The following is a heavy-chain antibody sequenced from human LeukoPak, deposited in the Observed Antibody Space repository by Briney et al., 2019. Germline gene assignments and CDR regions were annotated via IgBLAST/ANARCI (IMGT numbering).Heavy chain of an antibody. V-gene: IGHV3-7*01. Sequence: GGSLRLSCAASGFTFSSYWMNWARQAPGKGLEWVASINHNGNVNYYVDSVEGRFTISRDNAKNLLYLQVNSLRVEDTAFYYCARDLAYSRLDYWGQGMLVTVSS. CDR1: GFTFSSYW. D-gene: IGHD5-18*01. CDR3: ARDLAYSRLDY. J-gene: IGHJ4*02. CDR2: INHNGNVN.